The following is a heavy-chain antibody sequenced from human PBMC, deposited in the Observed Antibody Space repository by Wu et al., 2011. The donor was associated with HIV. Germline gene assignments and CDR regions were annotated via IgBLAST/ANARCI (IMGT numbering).Heavy chain of an antibody. CDR3: ARAVLXGATTLLNYFDP. J-gene: IGHJ5*02. D-gene: IGHD1-26*01. V-gene: IGHV1-69*05. CDR1: GGTFSSYA. CDR2: IIPIFGAA. Sequence: QVQLVQSGAEVKKPGSSVKVSCKASGGTFSSYAISWVRQAPGQGLEWMGGIIPIFGAANYAQKFQGRVTITTHESTTTAYMQLSSLRSEDTAVYYCARAVLXGATTLLNYFDPWGQGTLVTVSS.